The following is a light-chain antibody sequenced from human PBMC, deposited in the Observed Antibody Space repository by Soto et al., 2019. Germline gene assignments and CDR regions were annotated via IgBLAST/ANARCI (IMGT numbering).Light chain of an antibody. CDR2: DVS. CDR3: SSYTTSNTLV. V-gene: IGLV2-14*01. Sequence: QSALTQPASVSGSPGQPITISCTGTSSDVGSFDSVAWYQHNPGKAPKLMIYDVSNRPSGVSGRFSGSKSGNTASLSISGLQTEDEANYYCSSYTTSNTLVFGTGTKLTVL. CDR1: SSDVGSFDS. J-gene: IGLJ1*01.